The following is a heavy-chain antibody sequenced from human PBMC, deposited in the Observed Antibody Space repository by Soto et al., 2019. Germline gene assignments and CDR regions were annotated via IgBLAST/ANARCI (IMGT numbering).Heavy chain of an antibody. CDR3: AKRLRVAKIYYYYGMDV. V-gene: IGHV3-23*01. Sequence: PGGSLRLSCAASGFTFSSYAMSWVRQAPGKGLEWVSAISGSGGSTYYADSVKGRFTISRDNSKNTLYLQMNSLRAEDTAVYYCAKRLRVAKIYYYYGMDVRGQGTTVNVSS. CDR2: ISGSGGST. CDR1: GFTFSSYA. D-gene: IGHD3-3*01. J-gene: IGHJ6*02.